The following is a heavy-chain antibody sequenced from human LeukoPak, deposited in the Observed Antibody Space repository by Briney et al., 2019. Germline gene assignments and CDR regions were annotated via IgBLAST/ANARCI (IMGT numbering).Heavy chain of an antibody. Sequence: SETLSLTCAVYGGSSSGYYWSWIRQLPGKGLEWIGEINHSGSTNYNPSLKSRVTISVDTSKNQFSLKLSSVTAADTAVYYCARAYDFWSGSPFWFDPWGQETLVTVSS. CDR3: ARAYDFWSGSPFWFDP. V-gene: IGHV4-34*01. CDR2: INHSGST. D-gene: IGHD3-3*01. CDR1: GGSSSGYY. J-gene: IGHJ5*02.